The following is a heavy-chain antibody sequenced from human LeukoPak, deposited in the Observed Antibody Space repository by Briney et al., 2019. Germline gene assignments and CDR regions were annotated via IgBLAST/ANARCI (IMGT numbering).Heavy chain of an antibody. CDR2: MNPNSGNT. V-gene: IGHV1-8*01. CDR1: GYTFTSYD. Sequence: ASVKVSCKASGYTFTSYDINWVRQATGQGLEWMGWMNPNSGNTGCAQKFQGRVTMTRNTSISTAYMELSSLRSEDTAVYYCARAATKAVYYYYMDVWGKGTTVTVSS. J-gene: IGHJ6*03. D-gene: IGHD5-12*01. CDR3: ARAATKAVYYYYMDV.